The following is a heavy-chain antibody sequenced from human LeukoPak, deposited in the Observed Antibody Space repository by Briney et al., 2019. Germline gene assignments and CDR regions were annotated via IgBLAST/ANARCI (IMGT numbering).Heavy chain of an antibody. D-gene: IGHD2-21*02. Sequence: SETLSLSCIVSGYSISSDYCWGWIRQAPGKGLEWIGSISHRGSPYYNPSLQSRVTMSADTSKNQFSLKLSSVTAADTAVYYCARVQSLYYYYMDVWGKGTTVTVSS. J-gene: IGHJ6*03. CDR2: ISHRGSP. CDR1: GYSISSDYC. CDR3: ARVQSLYYYYMDV. V-gene: IGHV4-38-2*02.